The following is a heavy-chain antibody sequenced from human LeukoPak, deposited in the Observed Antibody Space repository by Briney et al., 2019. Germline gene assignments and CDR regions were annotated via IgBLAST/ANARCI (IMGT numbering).Heavy chain of an antibody. D-gene: IGHD3-16*02. CDR3: ARDRYSNGMDV. CDR2: IYYSGST. V-gene: IGHV4-39*07. Sequence: SETLSLTCTVSGGSISSSSYYWGWIRQPPGKGLEWIGSIYYSGSTYYNPSLKSRVTISVDTSKNQFSLKLSSVTAADTAVYYCARDRYSNGMDVWGQGTTVTVSS. CDR1: GGSISSSSYY. J-gene: IGHJ6*02.